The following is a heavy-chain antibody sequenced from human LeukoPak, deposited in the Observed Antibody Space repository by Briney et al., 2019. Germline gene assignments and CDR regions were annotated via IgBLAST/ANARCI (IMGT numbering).Heavy chain of an antibody. V-gene: IGHV1-3*04. J-gene: IGHJ5*02. CDR2: IHTDNGDT. D-gene: IGHD2-15*01. CDR3: ARDRVVGLAPFDP. Sequence: XAPGQXLXXMGWIHTDNGDTKYSHYFLGRVTITRDTSANTACMELSSLRSEDTAVYYCARDRVVGLAPFDPWGQGTLVTVSS.